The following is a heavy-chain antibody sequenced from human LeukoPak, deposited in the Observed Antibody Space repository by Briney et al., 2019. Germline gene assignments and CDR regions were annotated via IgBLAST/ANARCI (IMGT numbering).Heavy chain of an antibody. CDR3: AREGSHRLGYFVSGEYYYYSMDV. J-gene: IGHJ6*04. CDR2: IYYSGST. Sequence: SETLSLTCTVSGGSVSSGSYYWSWIRQPPGKGLEWIGYIYYSGSTNYNPSLKSRVTISVDTSKNQFSLKLSSVTAADTAVYYCAREGSHRLGYFVSGEYYYYSMDVWGKGTTVTVSP. D-gene: IGHD3-9*01. CDR1: GGSVSSGSYY. V-gene: IGHV4-61*01.